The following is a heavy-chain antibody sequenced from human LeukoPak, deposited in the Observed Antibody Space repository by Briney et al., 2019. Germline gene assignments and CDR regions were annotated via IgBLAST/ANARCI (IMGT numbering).Heavy chain of an antibody. V-gene: IGHV3-21*01. CDR3: ANTKQFEY. J-gene: IGHJ4*02. CDR2: ITSSSSSI. Sequence: PGGSLRLSCAASGFTFSDYYMNWVRQAPGKGLEWVSSITSSSSSIYYADSVKGRFTISRDNAKNSLYLQMNSLRAEDTAVYYCANTKQFEYWGQGTLVTVSS. CDR1: GFTFSDYY. D-gene: IGHD1-1*01.